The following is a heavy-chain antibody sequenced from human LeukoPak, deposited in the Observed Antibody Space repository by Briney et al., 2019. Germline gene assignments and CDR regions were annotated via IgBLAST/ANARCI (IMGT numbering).Heavy chain of an antibody. CDR1: GGSINSYY. CDR3: ARVGDTSDYFYYFDY. CDR2: IHYSGST. V-gene: IGHV4-59*01. J-gene: IGHJ4*02. Sequence: SETLSLTCSVSGGSINSYYWSWIRQPPGKGLEWIGYIHYSGSTNYNPSLKSRVTISVDTSKSQISLKLSSVAAADTAVYYCARVGDTSDYFYYFDYWGQGILVTVSS. D-gene: IGHD3-22*01.